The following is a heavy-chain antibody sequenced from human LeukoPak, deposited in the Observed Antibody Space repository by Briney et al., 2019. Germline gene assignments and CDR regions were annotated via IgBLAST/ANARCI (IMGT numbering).Heavy chain of an antibody. CDR1: GGSMSSHY. V-gene: IGHV4-4*07. CDR2: LSTAGSI. Sequence: PSETLSLTCTVSGGSMSSHYWSWIRQPAGKGLEWIGRLSTAGSINYNPSLKSRVTMSIDTSKNQFSLKVNSVIAADAAVYYCARGVELARQFDYWGQGALVTVSS. J-gene: IGHJ4*02. CDR3: ARGVELARQFDY. D-gene: IGHD5-24*01.